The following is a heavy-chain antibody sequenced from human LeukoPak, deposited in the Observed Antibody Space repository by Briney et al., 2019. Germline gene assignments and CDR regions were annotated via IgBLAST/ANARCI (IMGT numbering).Heavy chain of an antibody. V-gene: IGHV3-74*01. Sequence: GGSLRLSCAASGFTFTNYWIHWVRQAPGKGLMWVSRINTDGSITAYADSVKGRFTVSRDNAKNTLSLQMNSLRAEDTAVYYCVRVVVGDPLGPFDIWGQGTMVTVSS. CDR2: INTDGSIT. D-gene: IGHD2-21*01. CDR3: VRVVVGDPLGPFDI. J-gene: IGHJ3*02. CDR1: GFTFTNYW.